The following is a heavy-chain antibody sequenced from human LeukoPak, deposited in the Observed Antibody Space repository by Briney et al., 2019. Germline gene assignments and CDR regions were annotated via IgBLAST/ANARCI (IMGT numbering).Heavy chain of an antibody. CDR2: ISYDGSNK. Sequence: GGSLRLSCAASGFTFSSYAMHWVRQAPGKGLEWVAVISYDGSNKYYADSVKGRFTISRDNSKNTLYLQMNSLRAEDTAVYYCARVNRKSAYYYDSTTRDYWGQGTLVTVSS. CDR3: ARVNRKSAYYYDSTTRDY. CDR1: GFTFSSYA. D-gene: IGHD3-22*01. J-gene: IGHJ4*02. V-gene: IGHV3-30-3*01.